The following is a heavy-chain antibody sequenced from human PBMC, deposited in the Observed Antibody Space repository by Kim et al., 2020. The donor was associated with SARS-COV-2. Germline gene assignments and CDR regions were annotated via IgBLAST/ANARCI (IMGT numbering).Heavy chain of an antibody. CDR3: ARHGGRGIAVAGRGWSYYYYYYGMDV. Sequence: GESLKISCKGSGYSFTSYWIGWVRQMPGKGLEWMGIIYPGDSDTRYSPSFQGQVTISADKSISTAYLQWSSLKASDTAMYYCARHGGRGIAVAGRGWSYYYYYYGMDVWGQGTTVTVSS. CDR2: IYPGDSDT. V-gene: IGHV5-51*01. D-gene: IGHD6-19*01. J-gene: IGHJ6*02. CDR1: GYSFTSYW.